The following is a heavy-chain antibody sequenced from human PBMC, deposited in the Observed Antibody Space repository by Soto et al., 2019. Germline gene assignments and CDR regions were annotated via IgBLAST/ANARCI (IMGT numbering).Heavy chain of an antibody. Sequence: QVQLVQSGAELTKPGSSVKVSCRASGGTFNNYVINWVRQAPGQGLEWMAGIIPICGTANYAQKFQGRVTITADKSTSTAYMELNSLLSEDTAVYYCAGRCDGTNCLGHFDSFGPGTLVTGSS. V-gene: IGHV1-69*06. D-gene: IGHD2-2*01. J-gene: IGHJ4*02. CDR1: GGTFNNYV. CDR2: IIPICGTA. CDR3: AGRCDGTNCLGHFDS.